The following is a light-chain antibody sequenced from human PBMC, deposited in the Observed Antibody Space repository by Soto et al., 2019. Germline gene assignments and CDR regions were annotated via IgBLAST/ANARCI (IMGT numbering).Light chain of an antibody. CDR3: QQGSSWPRS. J-gene: IGKJ4*01. Sequence: EIVLTQSPATLSLSPGERATLSCRASQSVGNSLAWYQQRPGQSPRPVIYDASNRATGIPARFRGSGSGTDFTLTISSLEAEDFAIYYCQQGSSWPRSFGGGTKVEI. CDR2: DAS. CDR1: QSVGNS. V-gene: IGKV3-11*01.